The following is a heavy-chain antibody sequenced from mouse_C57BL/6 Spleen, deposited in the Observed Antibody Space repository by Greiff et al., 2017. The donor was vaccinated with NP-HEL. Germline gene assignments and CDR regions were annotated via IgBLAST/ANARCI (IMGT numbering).Heavy chain of an antibody. J-gene: IGHJ1*03. V-gene: IGHV5-6*02. CDR2: ISSGGSYT. Sequence: EVKLVESGGDLVKPGASLKLSCAASGFTFSSYGMSWVRQTPDKRLEWVATISSGGSYTYYPDSLKGRFTISRDNAKNTLYLQMSSLKSEDTAVYCCAGRFNTVVATDFEVWGTGTTVTVSS. CDR1: GFTFSSYG. D-gene: IGHD1-1*01. CDR3: AGRFNTVVATDFEV.